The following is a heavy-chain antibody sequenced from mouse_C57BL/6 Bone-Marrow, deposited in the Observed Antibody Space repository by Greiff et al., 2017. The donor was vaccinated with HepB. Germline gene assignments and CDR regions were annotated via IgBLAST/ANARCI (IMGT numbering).Heavy chain of an antibody. Sequence: QVQLQQPGAELVKPGASVKLSCKASGYTFTSYWMHWVKQRPGQGLEWIGYINPSSGYTKYNQKFKDKATLTADKSSSTAYMQLSSLTYEDSAVYYCAIDSSGYVGAYWGQGTLVTVSA. J-gene: IGHJ3*01. CDR3: AIDSSGYVGAY. D-gene: IGHD3-2*02. CDR2: INPSSGYT. V-gene: IGHV1-7*01. CDR1: GYTFTSYW.